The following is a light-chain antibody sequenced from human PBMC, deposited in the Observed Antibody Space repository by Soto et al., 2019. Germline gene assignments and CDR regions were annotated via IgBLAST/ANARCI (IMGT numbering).Light chain of an antibody. V-gene: IGKV3-11*01. J-gene: IGKJ5*01. CDR2: DAS. CDR3: HQRTNWPIT. CDR1: QNIGTY. Sequence: ETVLTQSPASLSLSPGERATLSCRASQNIGTYLAWYQKKPGQANSLLIYDASNRATGIPARFSGSWSGTDFTPTISSLEPEDFAVYYCHQRTNWPITFGQGTRLEIK.